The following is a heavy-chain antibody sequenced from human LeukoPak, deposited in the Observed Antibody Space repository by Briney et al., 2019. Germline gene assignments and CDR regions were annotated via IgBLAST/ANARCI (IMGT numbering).Heavy chain of an antibody. D-gene: IGHD2-8*02. CDR2: ITPSVDTT. CDR1: GYTFTNYL. J-gene: IGHJ4*02. Sequence: ATVKVSCKASGYTFTNYLLHWVRQAPGQGLEWVGRITPSVDTTNYAQKFRDRVTMTRDTSTSTVYMELSSLRSEDTAVYHCVREESGGYFDYWGQGTLVTVSS. CDR3: VREESGGYFDY. V-gene: IGHV1-46*01.